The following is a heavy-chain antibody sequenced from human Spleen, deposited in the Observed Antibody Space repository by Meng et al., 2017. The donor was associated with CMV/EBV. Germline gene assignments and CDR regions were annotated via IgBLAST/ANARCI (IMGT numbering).Heavy chain of an antibody. CDR2: IYHSGGT. D-gene: IGHD3-3*01. J-gene: IGHJ4*02. CDR1: SISRINW. V-gene: IGHV4-4*01. Sequence: SISRINWWSWVRQPPGKGLEWIGEIYHSGGTNYNPSLNSRVTISVDKSKNQFSLKLSSVTAADTAVYFCATLNDFWSGYYSESPVDYWGQGTLVTVSS. CDR3: ATLNDFWSGYYSESPVDY.